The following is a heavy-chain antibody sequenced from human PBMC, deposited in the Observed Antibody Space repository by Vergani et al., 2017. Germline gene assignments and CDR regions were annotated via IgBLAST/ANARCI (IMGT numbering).Heavy chain of an antibody. V-gene: IGHV1-69*08. Sequence: QVQLVQSGAEVKKPGSSVKVSCKASGGTFSSYTISWVRQAPGQGLEWMGRIIPILGTANYAQKFQGRVTITADESTSTAYMELSSLRSEDTAVYYCARGGNWGSGFDYWGQGTLVTVSS. CDR1: GGTFSSYT. CDR2: IIPILGTA. D-gene: IGHD7-27*01. CDR3: ARGGNWGSGFDY. J-gene: IGHJ4*02.